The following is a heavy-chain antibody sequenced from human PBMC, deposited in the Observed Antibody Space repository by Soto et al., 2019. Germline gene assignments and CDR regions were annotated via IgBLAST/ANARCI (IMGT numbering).Heavy chain of an antibody. V-gene: IGHV4-30-4*02. Sequence: SETLSLTCTVSGDSITSGESYWSWIRQPPGKGLEWIGYIYYSGSTYYNPSLKSRVTISVDTSKNQFSLKLSSVTAADTAVYFCAREGNLGRWIQPLDSWGQGTLVTVSS. D-gene: IGHD2-2*03. CDR1: GDSITSGESY. CDR3: AREGNLGRWIQPLDS. CDR2: IYYSGST. J-gene: IGHJ4*02.